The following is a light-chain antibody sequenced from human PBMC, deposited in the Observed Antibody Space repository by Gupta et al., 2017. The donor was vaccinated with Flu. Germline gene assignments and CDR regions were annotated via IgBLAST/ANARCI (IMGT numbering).Light chain of an antibody. J-gene: IGLJ1*01. Sequence: GTSSDVGGYNYVACYQHHRVKAPKLRKYECTRRPSGVPDRFSGSKSGNTASLTVSVLHAEDEADYYCSSDAYSRYVFGSGTKVTVL. V-gene: IGLV2-8*01. CDR3: SSDAYSRYV. CDR2: ECT. CDR1: SSDVGGYNY.